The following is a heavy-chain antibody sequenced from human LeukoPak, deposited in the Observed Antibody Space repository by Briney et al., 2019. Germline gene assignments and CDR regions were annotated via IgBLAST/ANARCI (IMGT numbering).Heavy chain of an antibody. Sequence: GGSLRLSCAASGFTLSSYGMHWVRQAPGKGLEWVAVISYDGCNKYYADSVKGRFTISRDNSKNTLYLQMNSLRAEDTAVYYCARDPCNNWGCWYFDLWGRGTLVTVSS. D-gene: IGHD7-27*01. CDR2: ISYDGCNK. CDR1: GFTLSSYG. V-gene: IGHV3-30*03. CDR3: ARDPCNNWGCWYFDL. J-gene: IGHJ2*01.